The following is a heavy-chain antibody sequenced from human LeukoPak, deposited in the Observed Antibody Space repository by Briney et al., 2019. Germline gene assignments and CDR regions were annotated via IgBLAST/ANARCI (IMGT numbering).Heavy chain of an antibody. CDR2: ISSSGSTI. J-gene: IGHJ5*02. D-gene: IGHD6-13*01. CDR3: ARDAWSNSRENWFDP. V-gene: IGHV3-11*01. CDR1: GFTYSDYY. Sequence: PGGSLRLSCAASGFTYSDYYMSWILQAPGKVLEWVSYISSSGSTIYYADSVKGRFTISRDNAKNSLYLQMNSLRAEDTAVYYCARDAWSNSRENWFDPWGQGTLVTVSS.